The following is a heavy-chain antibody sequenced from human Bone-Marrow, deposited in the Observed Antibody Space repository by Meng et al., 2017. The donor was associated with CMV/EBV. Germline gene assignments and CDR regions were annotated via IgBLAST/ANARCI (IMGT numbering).Heavy chain of an antibody. CDR2: IYYSGST. V-gene: IGHV4-39*07. CDR1: GGSISSSSYY. D-gene: IGHD3-3*01. CDR3: ARVNDFWSGYYYGGMDV. Sequence: SETLSLTCTVSGGSISSSSYYWGWNRQPPGKGLEWIGSIYYSGSTYYNPSLKSRVTISVDTSKNQFSLKLSSVTAADTAVYYCARVNDFWSGYYYGGMDVWGQGTTVTVSS. J-gene: IGHJ6*02.